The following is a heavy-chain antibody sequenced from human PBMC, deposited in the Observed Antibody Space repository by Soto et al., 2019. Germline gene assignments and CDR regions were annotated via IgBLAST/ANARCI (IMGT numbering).Heavy chain of an antibody. Sequence: QVQLVQSGAEVKKPGASVKVSCEASGYTFTSYGISWVRQAPGQGLEWMGWISSYNGNTNYAQKLQVRVTMTTDTSTSTGYMELRSLRSDDTAVYYCARVLTLVRGVIPGFEYWGQGTLVTVSS. CDR1: GYTFTSYG. V-gene: IGHV1-18*01. D-gene: IGHD3-10*01. CDR3: ARVLTLVRGVIPGFEY. CDR2: ISSYNGNT. J-gene: IGHJ4*02.